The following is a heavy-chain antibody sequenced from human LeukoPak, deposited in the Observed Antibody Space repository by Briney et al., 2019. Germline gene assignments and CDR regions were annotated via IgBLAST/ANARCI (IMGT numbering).Heavy chain of an antibody. Sequence: GGSLRLSCAASGFTFSSYSMNWVRQAPGKGLEWVSSISSSSSYIYYADSVKGRFTISRDNAKNSLYLQINSLRAEDTAVYYCARALYYYDSSGYFAGYWGQGTLVTVSS. CDR2: ISSSSSYI. D-gene: IGHD3-22*01. J-gene: IGHJ4*02. CDR1: GFTFSSYS. V-gene: IGHV3-21*01. CDR3: ARALYYYDSSGYFAGY.